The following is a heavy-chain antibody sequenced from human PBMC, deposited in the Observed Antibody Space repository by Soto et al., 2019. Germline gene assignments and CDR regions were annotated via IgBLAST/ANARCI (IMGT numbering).Heavy chain of an antibody. J-gene: IGHJ5*02. CDR1: GDSISRGDY. D-gene: IGHD3-10*01. CDR3: ARSQGSYNPQNWFDP. CDR2: VYYSGST. Sequence: SETLSLTCTVSGDSISRGDYWSWIRQHPGKGLEWIGYVYYSGSTYYNPSLTTRVTISRDTSKNQFSLRLSSVTAADTAVYYCARSQGSYNPQNWFDPWGQGTLVTVSS. V-gene: IGHV4-31*03.